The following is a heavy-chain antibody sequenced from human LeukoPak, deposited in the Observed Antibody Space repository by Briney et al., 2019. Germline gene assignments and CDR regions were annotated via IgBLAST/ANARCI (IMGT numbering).Heavy chain of an antibody. D-gene: IGHD1-26*01. J-gene: IGHJ5*02. V-gene: IGHV4-59*01. Sequence: PSETLSLTCTVSGGSISSYYWSWIRQPPGKGLEWIGYIYYSGSTNYNPSFKSRVTISVDTSKNQFSLKLSSVTAADTAVYYCARDAELYPHRGHNWFDPWGQGTLVTVSS. CDR1: GGSISSYY. CDR2: IYYSGST. CDR3: ARDAELYPHRGHNWFDP.